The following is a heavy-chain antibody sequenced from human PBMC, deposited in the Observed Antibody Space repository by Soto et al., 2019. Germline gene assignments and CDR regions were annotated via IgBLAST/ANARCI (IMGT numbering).Heavy chain of an antibody. D-gene: IGHD1-1*01. V-gene: IGHV3-30*18. CDR1: GFTFSSFG. Sequence: GGSLRLSCAASGFTFSSFGMHWVRQAPGKGLEWVAVISFDGSNKYYADSVKGRFTISRDNSKNTLSLQMNSLKAEDTAVYYCAKDTSKYSNNWPAYYGLDVWGQGTTVTVSS. J-gene: IGHJ6*02. CDR2: ISFDGSNK. CDR3: AKDTSKYSNNWPAYYGLDV.